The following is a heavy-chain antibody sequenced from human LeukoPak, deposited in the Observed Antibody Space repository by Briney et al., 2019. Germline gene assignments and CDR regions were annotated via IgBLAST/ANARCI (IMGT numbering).Heavy chain of an antibody. Sequence: ASVKVSCKASGYTITNNYMHWVRQAPGQGLEWMGIINPSGGSTSSAQKFQGRVTMTRDMSTSTVYMDLSSLRSEDTAAYYCARGRHYYESSDYYYEGDGFDIWGQGTMVTVSS. J-gene: IGHJ3*02. CDR2: INPSGGST. V-gene: IGHV1-46*01. CDR3: ARGRHYYESSDYYYEGDGFDI. D-gene: IGHD3-22*01. CDR1: GYTITNNY.